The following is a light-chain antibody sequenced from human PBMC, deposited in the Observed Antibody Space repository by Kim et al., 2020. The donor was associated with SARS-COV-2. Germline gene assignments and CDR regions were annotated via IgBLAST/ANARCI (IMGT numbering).Light chain of an antibody. CDR1: QSVGSD. CDR3: QQYNKWSLT. J-gene: IGKJ4*01. CDR2: DAS. Sequence: EIVMTQSPATLSVSPGETATLSCRASQSVGSDLAWYQQKPGQPPRLLLYDASSRASGMPARFSGSGSGTEFTLTISSLQSEDFAVYYCQQYNKWSLTFGGGTKLEI. V-gene: IGKV3-15*01.